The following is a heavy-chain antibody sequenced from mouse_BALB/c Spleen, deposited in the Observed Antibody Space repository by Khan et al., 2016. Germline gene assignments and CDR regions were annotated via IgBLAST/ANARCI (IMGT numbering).Heavy chain of an antibody. D-gene: IGHD1-2*01. J-gene: IGHJ2*01. CDR3: ARSTATYFDY. CDR1: GFNIKDYY. V-gene: IGHV14-1*02. Sequence: IQLVQSGAELVRPGALVKLSCKASGFNIKDYYMHWVKQRPEQGLEWIGWIDPENGNTIYDPKFQGKASITADTSSNTAYLQLSSLTSEDTADYYCARSTATYFDYWGQGTTLTVSS. CDR2: IDPENGNT.